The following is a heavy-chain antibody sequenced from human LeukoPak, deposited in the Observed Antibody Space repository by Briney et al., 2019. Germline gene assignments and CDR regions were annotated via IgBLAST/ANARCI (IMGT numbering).Heavy chain of an antibody. CDR1: GGSFSGYY. J-gene: IGHJ4*02. D-gene: IGHD2-15*01. CDR2: INHSGST. V-gene: IGHV4-34*01. Sequence: SGTLSLTCAVYGGSFSGYYWSWIRQPPGKGLEWIGEINHSGSTNYSPSLQSRVTISVDTSKNQFSLKLSSVTAADTAVYYCARGVYCSGGNCYLPLDSWGQGTLVTVSS. CDR3: ARGVYCSGGNCYLPLDS.